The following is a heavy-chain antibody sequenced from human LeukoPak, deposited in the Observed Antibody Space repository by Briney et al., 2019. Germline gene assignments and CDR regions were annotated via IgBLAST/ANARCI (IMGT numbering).Heavy chain of an antibody. Sequence: GGSLRLSCIGTGLTFSSDAMGWVRQAPGKGLEWVSGISGSGGSTYYADSVKGRFTISRDNSKNTLYLQMNSLRVEDTAVYYCAKDRGRTWVQVANWGQGTLVTVFS. J-gene: IGHJ4*02. CDR2: ISGSGGST. CDR3: AKDRGRTWVQVAN. D-gene: IGHD2-15*01. V-gene: IGHV3-23*01. CDR1: GLTFSSDA.